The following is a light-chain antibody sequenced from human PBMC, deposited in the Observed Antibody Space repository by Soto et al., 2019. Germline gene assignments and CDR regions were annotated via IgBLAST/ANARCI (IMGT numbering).Light chain of an antibody. CDR2: EVC. CDR1: STDVGGYNY. J-gene: IGLJ1*01. V-gene: IGLV2-14*01. CDR3: SSCTSSSTNV. Sequence: QSARTQPVCVSGSPGHSITISCTGTSTDVGGYNYVSSYHQHRGNTTKPRIYEVCNRPSGVSNRSSDSRSGNTDSLTISALQAEDEADYYCSSCTSSSTNVFGTGTKVNVL.